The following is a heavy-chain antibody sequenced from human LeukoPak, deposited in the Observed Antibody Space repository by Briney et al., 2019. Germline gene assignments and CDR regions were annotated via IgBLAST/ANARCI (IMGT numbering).Heavy chain of an antibody. V-gene: IGHV3-7*01. J-gene: IGHJ4*02. CDR1: GFTFSGAW. CDR2: IREDGTEK. CDR3: ARHVGISF. Sequence: GGSLRLSCTASGFTFSGAWMAWVRQAPGKGLEWVANIREDGTEKNYVDSVKGRFTISRDNAKNSLFLQMSNLRDDDTAIYYCARHVGISFWGQGTLVTVSS. D-gene: IGHD7-27*01.